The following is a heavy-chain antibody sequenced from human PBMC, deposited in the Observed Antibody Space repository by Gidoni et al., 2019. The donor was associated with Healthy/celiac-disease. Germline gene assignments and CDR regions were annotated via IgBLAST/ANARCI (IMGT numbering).Heavy chain of an antibody. Sequence: QVQLLQWGAGLLKPSETLSLTCAVYGGSFSGYYWSWIRRPPGKGLEWIGEINHSGSTNYNPSLKSRVTISVDTSKNQFSLKLSSVTAADTAVYYCARVAAAGTIDYWGQGTLVTVSS. CDR2: INHSGST. CDR3: ARVAAAGTIDY. V-gene: IGHV4-34*01. J-gene: IGHJ4*02. CDR1: GGSFSGYY. D-gene: IGHD6-13*01.